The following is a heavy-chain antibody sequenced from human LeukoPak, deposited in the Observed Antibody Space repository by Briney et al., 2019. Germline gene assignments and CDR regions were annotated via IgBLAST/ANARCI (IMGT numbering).Heavy chain of an antibody. J-gene: IGHJ6*02. Sequence: SETLSLSRAVYGGSFSGYYWCWIRQPPGKGLGLSGENNRSGSTNYNPSLKSRVTISVDTSKNQFSLKLSSVTAADTAVYYCARGGGYDFWSGYGYYGMDVWGQGTTVTVSS. CDR3: ARGGGYDFWSGYGYYGMDV. V-gene: IGHV4-34*01. D-gene: IGHD3-3*01. CDR2: NNRSGST. CDR1: GGSFSGYY.